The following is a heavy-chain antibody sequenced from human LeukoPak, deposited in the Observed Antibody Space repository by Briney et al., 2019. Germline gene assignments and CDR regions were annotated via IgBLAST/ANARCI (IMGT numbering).Heavy chain of an antibody. Sequence: ASVKVSCKASGGTLSTDTINWVRQAPGQGLEWMGGIIPLFRATKYAQNFQGRVTITADESTNTAYMELSSLKSDDTAVYYCAWTQVRRYQMLYAGTDYYCGLDVWGQGTTVTVS. J-gene: IGHJ6*02. CDR1: GGTLSTDT. CDR3: AWTQVRRYQMLYAGTDYYCGLDV. V-gene: IGHV1-69*13. CDR2: IIPLFRAT. D-gene: IGHD2-8*01.